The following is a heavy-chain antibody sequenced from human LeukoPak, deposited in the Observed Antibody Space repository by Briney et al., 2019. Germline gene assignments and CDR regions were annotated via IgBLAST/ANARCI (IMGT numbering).Heavy chain of an antibody. CDR3: AKDHGGSYYSSEYWFDP. D-gene: IGHD1-26*01. V-gene: IGHV3-23*01. CDR1: GFTFSNYA. CDR2: ISGGGDDT. J-gene: IGHJ5*02. Sequence: GGSLRLSCASSGFTFSNYAMSWVRQAPGKGLEWVSTISGGGDDTYHADSVKGRFTISRDNSKNTLYLQMNSLRAEDTALYYCAKDHGGSYYSSEYWFDPWGQGTLVTVSS.